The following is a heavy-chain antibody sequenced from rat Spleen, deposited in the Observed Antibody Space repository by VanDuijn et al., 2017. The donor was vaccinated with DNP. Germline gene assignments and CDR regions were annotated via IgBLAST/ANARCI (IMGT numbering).Heavy chain of an antibody. J-gene: IGHJ2*01. CDR1: GYSITRNY. CDR2: ISYSGST. Sequence: EVHLQESGPGLVKPSQSLSLTCSVTGYSITRNYWGWIRKFPGNKMEWVGHISYSGSTSYNPSLKSRISITRDTSKNQFFLHLNSVTTEDTATYYCARWSDYFDYWGQGVMVTVSS. V-gene: IGHV3-1*01. CDR3: ARWSDYFDY.